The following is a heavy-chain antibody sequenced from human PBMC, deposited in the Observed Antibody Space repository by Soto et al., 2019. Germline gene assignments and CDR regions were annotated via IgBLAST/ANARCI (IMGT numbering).Heavy chain of an antibody. CDR2: IYTSGSS. CDR1: GDSISTYY. V-gene: IGHV4-4*07. J-gene: IGHJ5*02. Sequence: LSLTCTVSGDSISTYYWSWIRQPAGKGLEWIGRIYTSGSSNYNPSLKSRVTMSVDTSKNQFSLKLSSVTAADTAVYYCARASAPGISAAANWFDPWGQGTLVTVSS. D-gene: IGHD6-13*01. CDR3: ARASAPGISAAANWFDP.